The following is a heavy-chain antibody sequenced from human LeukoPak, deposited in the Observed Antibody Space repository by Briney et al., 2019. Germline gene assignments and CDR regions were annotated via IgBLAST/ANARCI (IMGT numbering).Heavy chain of an antibody. Sequence: GGSLRLPCAGSGFTFGGYAMSWVRQAPGKGLEWVANIKHDGSETWYVDSVEGRFTVSKDNAERSMYLQMNSLRAEDTAVYYCGRVISGAIDYWGQGTLVTVSS. J-gene: IGHJ4*02. V-gene: IGHV3-7*01. CDR2: IKHDGSET. D-gene: IGHD2-15*01. CDR1: GFTFGGYA. CDR3: GRVISGAIDY.